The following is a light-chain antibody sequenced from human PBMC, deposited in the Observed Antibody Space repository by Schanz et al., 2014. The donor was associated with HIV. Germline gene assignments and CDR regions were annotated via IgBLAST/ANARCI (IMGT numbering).Light chain of an antibody. CDR3: QYFGNSGGT. J-gene: IGKJ4*01. Sequence: EIVLTQSPATLSLSPGERATLSCRASHSVSNYLAWYQQKPGQVPRLLIYAASSRAAGIPDRFSGTGSGTDFTLTISSLEPEDFAVYYCQYFGNSGGTFGGGTKVEIK. CDR1: HSVSNY. CDR2: AAS. V-gene: IGKV3-11*01.